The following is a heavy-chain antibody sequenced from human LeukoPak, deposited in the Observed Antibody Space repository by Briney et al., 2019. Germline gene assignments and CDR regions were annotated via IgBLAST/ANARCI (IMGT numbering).Heavy chain of an antibody. D-gene: IGHD6-25*01. CDR1: GLTFSVSA. CDR2: IKTKADNYAT. J-gene: IGHJ6*04. V-gene: IGHV3-73*01. Sequence: GGSLRLSCSASGLTFSVSAIHWVRQASGKGLEWVGRIKTKADNYATAYAASVKGRFTISRDDSTNTAYLQMNSLKTEDTAVYYCTHPAYYYNVDVWGKGTTVTVSS. CDR3: THPAYYYNVDV.